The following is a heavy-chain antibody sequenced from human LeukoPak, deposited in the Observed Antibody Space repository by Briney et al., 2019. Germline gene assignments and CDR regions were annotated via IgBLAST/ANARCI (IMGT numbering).Heavy chain of an antibody. Sequence: ASVKVSCKASGYTFSSYGISWVRQAPGQGLEWMGWISAYTGNTNYAQKLQGRVTMTTDTSTSTAYMDLRSLRSDDTAVYYCARDLDDYGSGSYKFAHYYYMDVWGKGTTVTISS. J-gene: IGHJ6*03. CDR1: GYTFSSYG. V-gene: IGHV1-18*01. D-gene: IGHD3-10*01. CDR2: ISAYTGNT. CDR3: ARDLDDYGSGSYKFAHYYYMDV.